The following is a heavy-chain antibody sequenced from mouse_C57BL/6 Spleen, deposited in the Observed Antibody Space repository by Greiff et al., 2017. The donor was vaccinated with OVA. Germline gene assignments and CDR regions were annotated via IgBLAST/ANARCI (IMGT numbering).Heavy chain of an antibody. CDR1: GFSLTSYA. CDR2: IWTGGGT. V-gene: IGHV2-9-1*01. J-gene: IGHJ4*01. D-gene: IGHD2-4*01. CDR3: ARNIYYDYDEAMDY. Sequence: QVQLQQSGPGLVAPSQSLSITCTVSGFSLTSYAISWVRQPPGKGLEWLGVIWTGGGTNYNSALKSRLSISKDNSKSQVFLKMNSLQTDDTARYYCARNIYYDYDEAMDYWGQGTSVTVSS.